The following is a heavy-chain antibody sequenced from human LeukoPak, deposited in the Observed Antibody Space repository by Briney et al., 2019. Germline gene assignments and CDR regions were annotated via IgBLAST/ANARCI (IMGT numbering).Heavy chain of an antibody. CDR3: ARRYCTNGVCRYFDS. D-gene: IGHD2-8*01. V-gene: IGHV5-51*01. CDR1: GYSFTNYW. J-gene: IGHJ4*02. Sequence: GESLKISCKGSGYSFTNYWIGWVRPMPGKGLEWMGIIYPGDSATRYRPSFQGQVTISADKSTSTAYLQWSSLKASDTAMYYCARRYCTNGVCRYFDSWGQGTLVTVSS. CDR2: IYPGDSAT.